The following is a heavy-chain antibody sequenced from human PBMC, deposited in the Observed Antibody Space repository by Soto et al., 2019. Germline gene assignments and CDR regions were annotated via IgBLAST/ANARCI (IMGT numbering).Heavy chain of an antibody. V-gene: IGHV4-61*08. CDR1: GGSISSGGYS. CDR2: IYYSGST. D-gene: IGHD2-21*01. CDR3: ATLPPRIVVTLLPIPT. J-gene: IGHJ5*02. Sequence: SETLSLTCGVSGGSISSGGYSWSWIRQPPGKGLEWIGYIYYSGSTNYNPSLKSRVTISVDTSKNQFSLRLRSVTAADTAVYYCATLPPRIVVTLLPIPTWGQGILVTVSS.